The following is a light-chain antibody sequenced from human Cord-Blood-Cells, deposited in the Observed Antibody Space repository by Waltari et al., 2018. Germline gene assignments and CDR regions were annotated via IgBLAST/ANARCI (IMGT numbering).Light chain of an antibody. J-gene: IGLJ2*01. CDR2: DVS. Sequence: QSALTQPRSVSGSPGQSVTISCTGNSSAVGGYNYVSWYQQHPGKAPKLMIYDVSRRPSGVPDRFSGSKSGNTASLTISGLQAEDEADYYCCSYAGSYTVVFGGGTKLTVL. CDR3: CSYAGSYTVV. V-gene: IGLV2-11*01. CDR1: SSAVGGYNY.